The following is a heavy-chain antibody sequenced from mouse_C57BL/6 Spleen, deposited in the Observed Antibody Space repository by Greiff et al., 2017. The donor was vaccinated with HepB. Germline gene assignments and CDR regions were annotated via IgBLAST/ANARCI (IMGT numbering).Heavy chain of an antibody. J-gene: IGHJ3*01. CDR2: IWRGGST. Sequence: VQLVESGPGLVQPSQSLSITCTVSGFSLTSYGVHWVRQSPGKGLEWLGVIWRGGSTDYNAAFMSRLSITKDNSKSQVFFKMNSLQADDTAIYYCAKKGGYSNYEAWFAYWGQGTLVTVSA. CDR3: AKKGGYSNYEAWFAY. V-gene: IGHV2-5*01. D-gene: IGHD2-5*01. CDR1: GFSLTSYG.